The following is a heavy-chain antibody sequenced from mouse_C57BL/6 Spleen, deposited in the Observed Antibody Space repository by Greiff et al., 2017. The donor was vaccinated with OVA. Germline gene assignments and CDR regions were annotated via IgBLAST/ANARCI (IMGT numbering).Heavy chain of an antibody. CDR2: IYPGSGST. D-gene: IGHD3-2*01. V-gene: IGHV1-55*01. CDR1: GYTFTSYW. Sequence: VQLQQPGAELVKPGASVKMSCKASGYTFTSYWITWVKQRPGQGLEWIGAIYPGSGSTNYNEKFKSKATLTVDTSSSTAYMQLSSLTSEDSAVYYCARRDSSGWVFAYWGQGTLVTVSA. J-gene: IGHJ3*01. CDR3: ARRDSSGWVFAY.